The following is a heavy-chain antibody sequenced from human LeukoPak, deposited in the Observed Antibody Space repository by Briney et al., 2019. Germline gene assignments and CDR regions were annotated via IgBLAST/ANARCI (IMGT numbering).Heavy chain of an antibody. CDR1: GFTFTSYW. CDR3: AREGEGGFDL. CDR2: IKQDGSKK. V-gene: IGHV3-7*01. Sequence: GGSLRLSCEASGFTFTSYWLSWVHQAPWKGLEWVANIKQDGSKKEYVDSVKGRFTISRANALNSLYLQMNSLRAEDTAVYFCAREGEGGFDLWGRGTLVTVSS. J-gene: IGHJ2*01. D-gene: IGHD1-26*01.